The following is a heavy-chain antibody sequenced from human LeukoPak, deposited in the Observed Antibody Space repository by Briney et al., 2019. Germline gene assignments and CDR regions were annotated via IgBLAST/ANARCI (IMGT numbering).Heavy chain of an antibody. CDR1: AVSTSSSDYY. Sequence: SETMSLTCTVSAVSTSSSDYYWGWIRQSPGKGLEWIGRISYSGNTYYNPSLKSRVTISVDTSKNHFSLRLSSVTAADTAVYYCSRLTHSYYSDTSGYYPYYYMDVWGEGTTVAVSS. CDR3: SRLTHSYYSDTSGYYPYYYMDV. CDR2: ISYSGNT. J-gene: IGHJ6*03. D-gene: IGHD3-22*01. V-gene: IGHV4-39*02.